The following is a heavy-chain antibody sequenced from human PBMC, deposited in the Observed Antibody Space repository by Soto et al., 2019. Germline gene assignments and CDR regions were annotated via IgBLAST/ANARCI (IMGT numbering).Heavy chain of an antibody. CDR2: ITKSSRTI. D-gene: IGHD5-12*01. CDR1: GFTFSTYS. CDR3: TRDHGYGYGMDV. Sequence: EVQLVESGGGLVQPGVSLRLSCAASGFTFSTYSINGVRQAPGKGLEWISYITKSSRTIYYADSVKGRFTISRDNAKNSLYLQMNSLRAADTAVYYCTRDHGYGYGMDVWGQGTTVTVSS. V-gene: IGHV3-48*01. J-gene: IGHJ6*02.